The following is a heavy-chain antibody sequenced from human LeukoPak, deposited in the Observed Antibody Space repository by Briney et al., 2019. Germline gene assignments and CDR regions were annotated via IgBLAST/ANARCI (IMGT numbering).Heavy chain of an antibody. Sequence: QAGGSLRLSCAASGFTFSNYAMSWVRQAPGKGLEWVSEVSASGDYTYYADSVKGRFTISRGNSKNTLFLQMNSLRAEDTAVYYCAKDQSGSRYFDYWGQGTLVTVSS. J-gene: IGHJ4*02. CDR2: VSASGDYT. CDR3: AKDQSGSRYFDY. CDR1: GFTFSNYA. D-gene: IGHD1-26*01. V-gene: IGHV3-23*01.